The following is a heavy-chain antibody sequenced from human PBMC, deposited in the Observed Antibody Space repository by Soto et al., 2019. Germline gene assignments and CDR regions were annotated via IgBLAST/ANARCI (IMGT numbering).Heavy chain of an antibody. D-gene: IGHD4-4*01. V-gene: IGHV1-18*01. CDR1: GYTFTSYG. CDR3: AWTTVSMDPGNYGMDV. Sequence: GASVKVSCKASGYTFTSYGISWVRQAPGQGLEWMGWISAYNGNTNYAQKLQGRVTMTTDTSTSTAYMELRSLRSDDTAVYYCAWTTVSMDPGNYGMDVWGQGTTVTVSS. CDR2: ISAYNGNT. J-gene: IGHJ6*02.